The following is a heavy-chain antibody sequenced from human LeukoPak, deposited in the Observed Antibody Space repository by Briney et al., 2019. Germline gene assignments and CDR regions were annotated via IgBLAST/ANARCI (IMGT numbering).Heavy chain of an antibody. CDR3: ARDHGARGVY. J-gene: IGHJ4*02. V-gene: IGHV3-48*03. CDR1: GFTFSSYE. Sequence: GGSLRLSCAASGFTFSSYEMNWVRLAPGAGLEGLSYISSSGSTIYYADSVNGRFTISRDNAQDSLYLQMNSMRAEDPAVYYCARDHGARGVYWGQGTLVTVSS. CDR2: ISSSGSTI. D-gene: IGHD2-8*01.